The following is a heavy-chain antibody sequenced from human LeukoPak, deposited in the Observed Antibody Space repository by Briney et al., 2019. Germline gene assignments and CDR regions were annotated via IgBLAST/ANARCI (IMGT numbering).Heavy chain of an antibody. CDR1: GGSISIYY. V-gene: IGHV4-59*08. Sequence: PSETLSLTCTVSGGSISIYYWSWIRQPPGKGLEWIGYIYYSGTTKYNPSLKSRVTLSVDTSKNQFSLKLSSVTAADTAVYYCARVYSSTSYSHSFDMWGQGTMVTVSS. CDR2: IYYSGTT. CDR3: ARVYSSTSYSHSFDM. D-gene: IGHD6-13*01. J-gene: IGHJ3*02.